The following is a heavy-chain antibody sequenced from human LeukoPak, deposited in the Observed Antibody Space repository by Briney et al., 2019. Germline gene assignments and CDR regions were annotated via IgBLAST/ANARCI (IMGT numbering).Heavy chain of an antibody. V-gene: IGHV3-23*01. D-gene: IGHD3-16*01. CDR1: GFTFKNYA. J-gene: IGHJ4*02. Sequence: GGSLRLSCAASGFTFKNYAMNWVRQSPGQGLEWVSTISGDAVTSWYADSVKGRFTVSRDNSKNIVFLQMNNLRAEDTAVYYCASNWAYDYVVQSYWGQGTLVTVSS. CDR3: ASNWAYDYVVQSY. CDR2: ISGDAVTS.